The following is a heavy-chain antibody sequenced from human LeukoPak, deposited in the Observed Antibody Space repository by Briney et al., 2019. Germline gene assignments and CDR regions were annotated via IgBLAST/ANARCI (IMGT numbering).Heavy chain of an antibody. CDR2: ISPSGGST. CDR1: GYTFTSNY. Sequence: VASVKVSCKAFGYTFTSNYMHWARQAPGQGPEWMGVISPSGGSTTYAQKFQGRVTLTRDMSTSTDYLELSSLRSEDTAVYYCARDGGTMVRGVAYYYYMDVWGKGTTVTVSS. CDR3: ARDGGTMVRGVAYYYYMDV. V-gene: IGHV1-46*01. J-gene: IGHJ6*03. D-gene: IGHD3-10*01.